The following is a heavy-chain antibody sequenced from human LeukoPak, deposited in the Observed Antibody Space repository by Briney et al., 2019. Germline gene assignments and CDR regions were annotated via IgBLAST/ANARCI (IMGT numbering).Heavy chain of an antibody. D-gene: IGHD2-15*01. CDR3: ARGFPGTYCSGGSCPPTGMDV. V-gene: IGHV4-34*01. Sequence: SETLSLTCAVYGGSFSGYYWSWIRQPPGKGLEWIGEINHSGSTNYNPSLKSRVTISVDTSKNQFSLKLSSVTAADTAVYYCARGFPGTYCSGGSCPPTGMDVWGQGTTVTVSS. CDR1: GGSFSGYY. J-gene: IGHJ6*02. CDR2: INHSGST.